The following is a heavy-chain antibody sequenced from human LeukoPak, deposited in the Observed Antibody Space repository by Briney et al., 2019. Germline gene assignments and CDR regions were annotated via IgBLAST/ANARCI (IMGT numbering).Heavy chain of an antibody. V-gene: IGHV4-39*01. CDR1: GGSISSSSYY. D-gene: IGHD2-15*01. CDR2: IYYSGST. CDR3: ARGGYCNVISCYLQAALDY. Sequence: KPSETLSLTCTVSGGSISSSSYYWGWIRQPPGKGLEWIGSIYYSGSTYYNPSLKSRVTISVDTSKNQFSLKLSSVTVADTAVYYCARGGYCNVISCYLQAALDYWGQGTLVTVSS. J-gene: IGHJ4*02.